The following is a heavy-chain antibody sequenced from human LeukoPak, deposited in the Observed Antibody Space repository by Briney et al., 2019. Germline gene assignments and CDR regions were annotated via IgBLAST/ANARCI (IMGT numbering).Heavy chain of an antibody. CDR2: LNSDGSST. CDR3: ARDYGDGGGGFDY. D-gene: IGHD4-17*01. Sequence: GGSLRLSCAASGFTFSTYWMHWVRQVPGKGLVWVSRLNSDGSSTTYADSVKGRFTISRDNAKNTLYLQMNSLRAEDTAVYYCARDYGDGGGGFDYWGQGTLVTVSS. CDR1: GFTFSTYW. V-gene: IGHV3-74*01. J-gene: IGHJ4*02.